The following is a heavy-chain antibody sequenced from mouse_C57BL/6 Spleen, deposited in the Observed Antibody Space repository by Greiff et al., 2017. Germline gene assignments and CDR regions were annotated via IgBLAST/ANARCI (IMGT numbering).Heavy chain of an antibody. V-gene: IGHV1-82*01. J-gene: IGHJ3*01. D-gene: IGHD2-3*01. CDR2: IYPGDGDT. CDR3: ARETDDGYSWFAY. Sequence: QVQLQQSGPELVKPGASVKISCKASGYAFSSSWMNWVKQRPGKGLEWIGRIYPGDGDTNYNGKFKGKATLTADKSSSTAYMQLSSLTSEDSAVYFCARETDDGYSWFAYWGQGTLVTVSA. CDR1: GYAFSSSW.